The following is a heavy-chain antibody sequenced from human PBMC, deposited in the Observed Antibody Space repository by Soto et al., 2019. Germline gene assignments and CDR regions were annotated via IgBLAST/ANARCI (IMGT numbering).Heavy chain of an antibody. D-gene: IGHD6-13*01. CDR2: ISSNSAYI. CDR3: TRDASRDSSARGWFDP. J-gene: IGHJ5*02. V-gene: IGHV3-21*01. Sequence: GGSLRLSCAASGFTFRSFTMNWVRHAQGQGLEWVSTISSNSAYIYYTDALRGRFTISRDNAKNSLHLQMNSLRAEDTAVYYCTRDASRDSSARGWFDPWGPGTLVTVSS. CDR1: GFTFRSFT.